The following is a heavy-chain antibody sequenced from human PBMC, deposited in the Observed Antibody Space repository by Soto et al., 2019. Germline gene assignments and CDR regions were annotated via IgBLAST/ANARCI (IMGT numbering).Heavy chain of an antibody. CDR1: GFTFSDYY. CDR2: ISSSSSYT. Sequence: GGSLRLSCAASGFTFSDYYMSWIRQAPGKGLEWVSYISSSSSYTNYADSVKGRFTISRDNAKNSLYLQMNSLRAEDTAVYYCRVTSSPTSTKLFDYWGQGTLVTVSS. CDR3: RVTSSPTSTKLFDY. D-gene: IGHD6-6*01. V-gene: IGHV3-11*06. J-gene: IGHJ4*02.